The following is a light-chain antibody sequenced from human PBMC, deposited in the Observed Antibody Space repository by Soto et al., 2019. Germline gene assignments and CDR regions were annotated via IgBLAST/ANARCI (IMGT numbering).Light chain of an antibody. CDR1: SSDVGGYNY. CDR2: EVS. V-gene: IGLV2-14*01. Sequence: QSALTQPASVSGSPGQSITISCTGTSSDVGGYNYVSWYQQHPGKAPKLMIYEVSNRPSGISTRFSGSKSGNTASLTISGLQAEDEADYYCSSYTSSGIYVFGTGTKVTGL. CDR3: SSYTSSGIYV. J-gene: IGLJ1*01.